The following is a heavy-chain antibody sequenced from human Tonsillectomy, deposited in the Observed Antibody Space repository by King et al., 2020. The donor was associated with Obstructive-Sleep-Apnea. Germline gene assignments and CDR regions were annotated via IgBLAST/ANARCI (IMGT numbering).Heavy chain of an antibody. V-gene: IGHV4-34*01. Sequence: VQLQQWGAGLLKPSETLSLTCAVYGGSFSGYYWSWIRQPPGKGLEWIGEINHSGSTNYNPSLKSRVTISVDTSKNQFSLKLSSVTAADTAVYYCARAVRRIYLLKWVNRGNFDYWGQGTLVTVSS. J-gene: IGHJ4*02. D-gene: IGHD1-14*01. CDR1: GGSFSGYY. CDR2: INHSGST. CDR3: ARAVRRIYLLKWVNRGNFDY.